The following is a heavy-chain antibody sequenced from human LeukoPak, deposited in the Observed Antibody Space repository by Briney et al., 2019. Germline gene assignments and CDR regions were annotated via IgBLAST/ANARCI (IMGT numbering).Heavy chain of an antibody. CDR2: IKQDGSKK. J-gene: IGHJ4*02. Sequence: GGSLRLSCAASGFTFSDYWMTWVRQAPGKGLEWVANIKQDGSKKYYVDSVKGRFTISRDNAKNSLYLQMNSLRAEDTAVYYCAKEVGGSGPFWGQGTLVTVSS. D-gene: IGHD3-10*01. CDR3: AKEVGGSGPF. V-gene: IGHV3-7*01. CDR1: GFTFSDYW.